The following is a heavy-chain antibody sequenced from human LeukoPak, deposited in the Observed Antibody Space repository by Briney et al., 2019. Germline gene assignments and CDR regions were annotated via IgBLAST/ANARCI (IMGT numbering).Heavy chain of an antibody. CDR1: GGSISSYY. Sequence: SETLSLTCTVSGGSISSYYWSWIRQPPGKGLEWIGYIYYSGSTNYNPSLKSRVTISVDTSKNQFSLKLGSVTAADTAVYYCARLRAAAGPYNWFDPWGQGTLVTVSS. CDR2: IYYSGST. D-gene: IGHD6-13*01. CDR3: ARLRAAAGPYNWFDP. V-gene: IGHV4-59*08. J-gene: IGHJ5*02.